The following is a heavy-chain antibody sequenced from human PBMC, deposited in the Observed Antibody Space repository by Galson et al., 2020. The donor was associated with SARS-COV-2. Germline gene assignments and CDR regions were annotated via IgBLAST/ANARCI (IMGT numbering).Heavy chain of an antibody. CDR2: ISYNGAIT. CDR1: GLIFSNYT. V-gene: IGHV3-30*03. CDR3: ASNPSDSSGFYLTY. J-gene: IGHJ4*02. Sequence: GGSLRLSCAASGLIFSNYTMHFVRQAPGQGLEWVAAISYNGAITYYAVAVKGRFTISRDNSKNTLYLQMSSLRAEDTAVYYCASNPSDSSGFYLTYWGQGALVSVA. D-gene: IGHD3-22*01.